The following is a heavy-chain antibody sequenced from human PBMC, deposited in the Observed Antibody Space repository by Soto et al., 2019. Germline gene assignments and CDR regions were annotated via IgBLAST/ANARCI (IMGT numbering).Heavy chain of an antibody. D-gene: IGHD6-19*01. J-gene: IGHJ1*01. CDR1: GYIFTTYG. V-gene: IGHV1-18*01. Sequence: QVQLVQSGAEVKKPGASVKVSCKASGYIFTTYGISWVRQAPGQGLEWLGWISAYDGDTNYAQKFRVRVTVTTDTSTRTAYMELRSLRSDDTAVYYCARDRSGWVFEDWGQGTRVIVSS. CDR2: ISAYDGDT. CDR3: ARDRSGWVFED.